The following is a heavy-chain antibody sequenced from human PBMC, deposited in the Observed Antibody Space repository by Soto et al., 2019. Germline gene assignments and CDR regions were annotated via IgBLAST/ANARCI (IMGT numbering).Heavy chain of an antibody. CDR1: GYTFTSYG. V-gene: IGHV1-18*01. CDR3: ARDKRGRFLEWLVVDFDY. D-gene: IGHD3-3*01. J-gene: IGHJ4*02. Sequence: ASVKVSCKASGYTFTSYGISWVRQAPGQGPEWMGWIRAYNGNTNYAQKLQGRVTMTTDTSTSTAYMELRSLRSDDTAVYYCARDKRGRFLEWLVVDFDYWGQGTLVTVSS. CDR2: IRAYNGNT.